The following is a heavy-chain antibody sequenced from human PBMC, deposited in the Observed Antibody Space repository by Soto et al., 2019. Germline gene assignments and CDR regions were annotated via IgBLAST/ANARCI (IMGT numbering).Heavy chain of an antibody. J-gene: IGHJ6*02. CDR1: GFMFNTYA. V-gene: IGHV3-23*01. CDR3: TRAHILCRGSYSTYDYCPLDV. Sequence: GGSLRLSCAASGFMFNTYALSWVRQAPGRGPAWISVISGSDGSTSYADSVKGRFTISGDNSRNTLYLQMNSLRPEDTAVYYCTRAHILCRGSYSTYDYCPLDVWGQGTTVTVSS. D-gene: IGHD1-26*01. CDR2: ISGSDGST.